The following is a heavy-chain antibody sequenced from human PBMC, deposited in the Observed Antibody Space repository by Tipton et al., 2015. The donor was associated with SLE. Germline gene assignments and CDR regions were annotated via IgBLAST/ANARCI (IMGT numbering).Heavy chain of an antibody. D-gene: IGHD5-24*01. CDR1: GASMRDYY. CDR2: IYVSGTT. V-gene: IGHV4-4*08. J-gene: IGHJ4*02. CDR3: ARRRDGRYFDY. Sequence: TLSLTCSVSGASMRDYYWTWIRQPPGKRLEWIGHIYVSGTTNYNPSLKIRVTISLATSTNQFFLNLTSVTAADTAIYYCARRRDGRYFDYWGQGTLVTVSS.